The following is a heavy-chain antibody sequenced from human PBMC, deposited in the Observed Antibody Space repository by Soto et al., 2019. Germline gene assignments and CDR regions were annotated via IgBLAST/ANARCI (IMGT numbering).Heavy chain of an antibody. CDR2: ILVAGSQ. D-gene: IGHD2-8*02. CDR3: AKATATGGGAFEI. Sequence: GGSLRLSCAVSGFICSSYDMSWVRQAPGKGLAWVSTILVAGSQHYEDSVQGRFTISRDTSKNTVFLYMNSLTAGDTAVYYCAKATATGGGAFEIYGRGTMVTVSS. J-gene: IGHJ3*02. V-gene: IGHV3-23*01. CDR1: GFICSSYD.